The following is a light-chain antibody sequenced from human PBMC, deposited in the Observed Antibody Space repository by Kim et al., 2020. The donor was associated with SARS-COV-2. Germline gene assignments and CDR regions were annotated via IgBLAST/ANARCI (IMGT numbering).Light chain of an antibody. Sequence: SLGDRVTITCRASQKFGRRLAWYQQKARKAPKLLIYDASSLESGVPSRFSGSGSGTEFTLAVSSLQPDDFATYYCQQYNGYSGTFGQGTKLDIK. V-gene: IGKV1-5*01. J-gene: IGKJ1*01. CDR2: DAS. CDR1: QKFGRR. CDR3: QQYNGYSGT.